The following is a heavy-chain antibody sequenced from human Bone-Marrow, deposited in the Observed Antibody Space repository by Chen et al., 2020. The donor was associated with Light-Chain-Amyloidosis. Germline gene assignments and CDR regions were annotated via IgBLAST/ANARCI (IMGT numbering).Heavy chain of an antibody. D-gene: IGHD5-12*01. CDR1: GYTIHNYW. CDR2: IDPDDSDA. CDR3: ARRRDGYNFDY. J-gene: IGHJ4*02. Sequence: EVQLEQSGPEVKKPGAALKISFKGSGYTIHNYWIGWVRQMPGKGLEWIAVIDPDDSDARYSPSFEGQVTISADMSITTAYLQWRSLNASDTAMYYCARRRDGYNFDYWGQGTLVTVSS. V-gene: IGHV5-51*01.